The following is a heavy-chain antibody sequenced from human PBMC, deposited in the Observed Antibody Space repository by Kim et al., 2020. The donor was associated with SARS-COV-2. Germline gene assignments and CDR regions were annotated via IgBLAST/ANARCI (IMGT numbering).Heavy chain of an antibody. V-gene: IGHV3-48*02. CDR3: ASLDSGSYYVPGIQH. CDR2: ISSSSSTI. CDR1: GFTFSSYS. J-gene: IGHJ1*01. D-gene: IGHD1-26*01. Sequence: GGSLRLSCAASGFTFSSYSMNWVRQAPGKGLEWVSYISSSSSTIYYADSVKGRFTISRDNAKNSLYLQMNSLRDEDTAVYYCASLDSGSYYVPGIQHWGQGTLVTVSS.